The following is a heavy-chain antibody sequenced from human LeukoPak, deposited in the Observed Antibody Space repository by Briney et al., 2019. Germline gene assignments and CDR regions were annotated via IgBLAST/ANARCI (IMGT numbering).Heavy chain of an antibody. Sequence: SETLSLTCTVSGGSISSGGYYWSWIRQHPGKGLEWIGYIYYSGSTYYNPSLKSRVTISVDTSKNQFSLKLSSVTAADTAVYYCARGIVVVTAIDITYFDYWGQGTLVTVSS. V-gene: IGHV4-31*03. D-gene: IGHD2-21*02. CDR2: IYYSGST. J-gene: IGHJ4*02. CDR3: ARGIVVVTAIDITYFDY. CDR1: GGSISSGGYY.